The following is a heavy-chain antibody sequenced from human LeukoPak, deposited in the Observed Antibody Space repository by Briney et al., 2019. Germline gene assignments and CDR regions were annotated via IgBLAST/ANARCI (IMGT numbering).Heavy chain of an antibody. D-gene: IGHD6-19*01. CDR1: GFTVSSNY. CDR3: ASSSGWYNSFDF. CDR2: IYSGGST. Sequence: GGSLRLSCAASGFTVSSNYMTWVRQAPGKGLEWVSVIYSGGSTYYADSVKGRFTISRDNSQNTLFLQMNSLRAEDTAVYYCASSSGWYNSFDFWGLGTLVTVSS. V-gene: IGHV3-66*01. J-gene: IGHJ4*02.